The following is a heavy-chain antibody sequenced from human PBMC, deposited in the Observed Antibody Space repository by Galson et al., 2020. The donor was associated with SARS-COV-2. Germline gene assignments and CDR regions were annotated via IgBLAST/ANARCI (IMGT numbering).Heavy chain of an antibody. CDR1: GFTFSSHD. D-gene: IGHD3-22*01. J-gene: IGHJ3*01. Sequence: GESLKISCAASGFTFSSHDMHWVRQLRGKGLESVSGIGADGRTYYPDSAKGRFTIARDNAKNSLYLQMNSLTAGDTAVYYCARDDDIRGMGGFDVWGRGKMVAVSS. CDR2: IGADGRT. CDR3: ARDDDIRGMGGFDV. V-gene: IGHV3-13*04.